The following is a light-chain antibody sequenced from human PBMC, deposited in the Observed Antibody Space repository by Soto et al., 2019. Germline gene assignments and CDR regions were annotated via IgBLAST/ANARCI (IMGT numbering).Light chain of an antibody. J-gene: IGKJ5*01. CDR2: GAS. CDR1: QSVSSSQ. CDR3: QHYGGAPLT. Sequence: TQSPSTLSASVGDRVTITCRASQSVSSSQLAWFQQKPGQAPRLLVYGASSKATGIPDRFSGSVSGTDFTRAISRLEPEDFAVYYCQHYGGAPLTFGQGTRLEIK. V-gene: IGKV3-20*01.